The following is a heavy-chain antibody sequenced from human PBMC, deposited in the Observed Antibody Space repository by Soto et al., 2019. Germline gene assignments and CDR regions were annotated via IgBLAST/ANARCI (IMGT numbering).Heavy chain of an antibody. Sequence: ASVKVSCKASGYTFTSYGISWVRQAPGQGLEWMGWISAYNGNTKYAQKLQGRVTMTTDTSTSTAYMELRSLRSDDTAVYYCARDPITDFWVEYSSSSALDYWGQGTLVTVSS. J-gene: IGHJ4*02. V-gene: IGHV1-18*01. CDR2: ISAYNGNT. D-gene: IGHD6-6*01. CDR3: ARDPITDFWVEYSSSSALDY. CDR1: GYTFTSYG.